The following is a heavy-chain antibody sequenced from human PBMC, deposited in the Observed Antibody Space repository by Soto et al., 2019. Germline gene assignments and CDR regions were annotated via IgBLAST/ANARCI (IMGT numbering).Heavy chain of an antibody. J-gene: IGHJ4*02. V-gene: IGHV5-10-1*01. CDR1: GYSFTSYW. CDR2: IDPSDSYT. D-gene: IGHD2-2*01. CDR3: AIREVALYCSSTSCPGIAAAGRDY. Sequence: GESLKISCKGSGYSFTSYWISWVRQMPGKGLEWMGRIDPSDSYTNYSPSFQGHVTISADKSISTAYLQWSSLKASDTAMYYCAIREVALYCSSTSCPGIAAAGRDYWGQGTLVTVSS.